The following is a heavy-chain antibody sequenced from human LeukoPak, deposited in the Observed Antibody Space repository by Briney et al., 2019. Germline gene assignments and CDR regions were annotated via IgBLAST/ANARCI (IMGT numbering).Heavy chain of an antibody. CDR1: GYTFTSYG. J-gene: IGHJ6*03. CDR3: ARDSSSWFPAYYYYYMDV. D-gene: IGHD6-13*01. V-gene: IGHV1-18*01. Sequence: ASVKVSCKASGYTFTSYGISWVRQAPGQGLEWMGWISAYNGNTNNAQELQGRVTMTTDTSTSTAYMELRSLRSDDTAVYYCARDSSSWFPAYYYYYMDVWGKGTTVTVSS. CDR2: ISAYNGNT.